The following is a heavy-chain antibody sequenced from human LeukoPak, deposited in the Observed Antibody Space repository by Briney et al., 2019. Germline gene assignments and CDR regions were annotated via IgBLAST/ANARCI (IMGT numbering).Heavy chain of an antibody. CDR2: INDGGST. CDR3: VRDDFGDYTRRFDP. Sequence: PSETLSLTCTVSGGSISSNNYYWGWIRQPPGRGLEWIASINDGGSTYCNPSLKSRVTMSVDTSKNQFSLRLSSVTAADTAMYYSVRDDFGDYTRRFDPWGQGTLVTVSS. J-gene: IGHJ5*02. CDR1: GGSISSNNYY. V-gene: IGHV4-39*07. D-gene: IGHD4-17*01.